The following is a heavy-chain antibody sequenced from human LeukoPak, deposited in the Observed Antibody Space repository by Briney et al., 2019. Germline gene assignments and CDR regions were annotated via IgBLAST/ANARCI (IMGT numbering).Heavy chain of an antibody. CDR2: IRYDGSNK. J-gene: IGHJ4*02. D-gene: IGHD3-9*01. V-gene: IGHV3-30*02. CDR1: GFTFSSYG. CDR3: AKDSNRYFDWLAYFDY. Sequence: PGRSLRLSCAASGFTFSSYGMHWVRQAPGKGLEWVAFIRYDGSNKYYADSVKGRFTISRDNSKNTLYLQMNSLRAEDTAVYYCAKDSNRYFDWLAYFDYWGQGTLVTVSS.